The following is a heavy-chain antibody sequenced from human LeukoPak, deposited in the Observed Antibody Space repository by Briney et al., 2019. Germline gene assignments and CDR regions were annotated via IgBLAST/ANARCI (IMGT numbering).Heavy chain of an antibody. V-gene: IGHV3-30-3*01. Sequence: GRSLSLSCAASGFTFNEYAIHWVRQAPGKGLEWVAVASSDGINKYYADSVKGRFTISRDNSKNTLYLQMNSLRPEDTAVYYCAREKDYGDYIDFWGQGTLVTVSS. J-gene: IGHJ4*02. CDR2: ASSDGINK. CDR3: AREKDYGDYIDF. CDR1: GFTFNEYA. D-gene: IGHD4-17*01.